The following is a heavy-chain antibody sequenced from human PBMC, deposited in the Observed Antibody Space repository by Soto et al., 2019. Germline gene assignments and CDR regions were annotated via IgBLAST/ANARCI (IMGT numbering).Heavy chain of an antibody. CDR1: GGTFSSYA. CDR2: IIPIFGTA. Sequence: GASVKVSCKASGGTFSSYAISWVRQAPGQGLEWMGGIIPIFGTANYAQKFQGRVTITADESTSTAYMELSSLGSEDTAVYYCARVRRLRWPDYFDYWGQGTLVTVSS. D-gene: IGHD4-17*01. CDR3: ARVRRLRWPDYFDY. V-gene: IGHV1-69*13. J-gene: IGHJ4*02.